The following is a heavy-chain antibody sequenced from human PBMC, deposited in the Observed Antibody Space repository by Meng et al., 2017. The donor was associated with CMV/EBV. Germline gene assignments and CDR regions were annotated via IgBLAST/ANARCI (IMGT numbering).Heavy chain of an antibody. J-gene: IGHJ3*02. CDR2: ISSSSSTI. CDR1: GFTFSSYS. Sequence: GESLKISCAASGFTFSSYSMNWVRQAPGKGLEWVSYISSSSSTIYYADSVKGRFTISRDNAKNSLYLQMNSRRAEDTAVYYCASRAYCGGDCFDAFDIWGQGTMVTVSS. V-gene: IGHV3-48*04. CDR3: ASRAYCGGDCFDAFDI. D-gene: IGHD2-21*01.